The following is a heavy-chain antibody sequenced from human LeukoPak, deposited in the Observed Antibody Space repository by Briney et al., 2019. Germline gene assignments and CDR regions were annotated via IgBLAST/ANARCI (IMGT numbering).Heavy chain of an antibody. V-gene: IGHV4-4*02. Sequence: SETLSLTCAVYGGSISSINWWRWVRQPPGKGLVGIAEIYHRGSTSYNPSLKRRVNISVDKSKNQFSLKLNSVTAADTAVYYCARDLGWWGQGTLVTVSS. J-gene: IGHJ4*02. CDR2: IYHRGST. D-gene: IGHD3-16*01. CDR1: GGSISSINW. CDR3: ARDLGW.